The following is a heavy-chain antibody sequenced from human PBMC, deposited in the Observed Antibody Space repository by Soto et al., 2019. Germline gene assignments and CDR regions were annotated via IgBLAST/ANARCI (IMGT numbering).Heavy chain of an antibody. CDR2: IYPGDSDT. CDR1: GYTFTNYW. D-gene: IGHD1-26*01. V-gene: IGHV5-51*01. CDR3: ARTYSGTYPPPYYFDY. Sequence: PGESLKISCKGSGYTFTNYWIGWVRQMPGKGLEWMGIIYPGDSDTRYSPSFRGQVIISADKSISTAYLQWTSLQASDTAIYYCARTYSGTYPPPYYFDYWGQGTLVTVSS. J-gene: IGHJ4*02.